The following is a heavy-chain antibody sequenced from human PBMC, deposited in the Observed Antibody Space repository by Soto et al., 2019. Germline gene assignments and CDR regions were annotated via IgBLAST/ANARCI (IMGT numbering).Heavy chain of an antibody. CDR3: AHCTLHDYGDYDPGTSHVFDS. V-gene: IGHV2-5*02. J-gene: IGHJ4*02. CDR2: IYGDNDK. Sequence: QITLKESGPSPVKPTQTLTVTCTFSGFSLSNSGVGVAWIRQPPGKALEWLALIYGDNDKRYSPSLKTRLTXTXAXSXXQVVLTTTNMDPVDTATYYCAHCTLHDYGDYDPGTSHVFDSWGQGTLVTVSS. D-gene: IGHD4-17*01. CDR1: GFSLSNSGVG.